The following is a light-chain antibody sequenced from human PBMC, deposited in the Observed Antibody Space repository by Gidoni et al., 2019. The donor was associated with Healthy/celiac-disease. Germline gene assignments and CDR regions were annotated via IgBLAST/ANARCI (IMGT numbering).Light chain of an antibody. J-gene: IGLJ1*01. CDR3: SSYAGSIYV. CDR1: SSDVGGYNY. V-gene: IGLV2-8*01. CDR2: EVS. Sequence: QSALTQPPSASASPGQSVTISCTGTSSDVGGYNYVSWYQQHPGKAPKLMIYEVSKRPSGVPDRFSGSKSGNTASLTVSGLQAEDEADYYCSSYAGSIYVFGTGTKVTVL.